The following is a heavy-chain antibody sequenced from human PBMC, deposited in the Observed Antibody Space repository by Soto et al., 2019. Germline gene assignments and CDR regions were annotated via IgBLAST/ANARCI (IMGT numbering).Heavy chain of an antibody. Sequence: LQLQESGPGLVKPSETLSLTCTVSGGSISSSSYYWGWIRQPPGKGLEWIGSIYYSGSTYYNPSLKSRVTISVDTSKNQFSMKLSSVTAADTAVYYCARPGYSGGKNWFDPWGQGTLVTVSS. V-gene: IGHV4-39*01. CDR2: IYYSGST. CDR3: ARPGYSGGKNWFDP. D-gene: IGHD6-13*01. CDR1: GGSISSSSYY. J-gene: IGHJ5*02.